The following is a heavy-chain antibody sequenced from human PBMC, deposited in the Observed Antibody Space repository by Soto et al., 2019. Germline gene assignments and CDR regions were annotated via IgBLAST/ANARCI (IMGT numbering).Heavy chain of an antibody. Sequence: PGGSLRLSCAASGFTVSSNYMSWVRQAPGKGLEWVSVIYSGGSTYYADSVKGRFTISRDNSKNTLYLQMNSLRAEDTAVYYCARGLGFGDGPGWFDPWGQGTLVTVSS. CDR2: IYSGGST. D-gene: IGHD3-16*01. CDR1: GFTVSSNY. V-gene: IGHV3-66*01. CDR3: ARGLGFGDGPGWFDP. J-gene: IGHJ5*02.